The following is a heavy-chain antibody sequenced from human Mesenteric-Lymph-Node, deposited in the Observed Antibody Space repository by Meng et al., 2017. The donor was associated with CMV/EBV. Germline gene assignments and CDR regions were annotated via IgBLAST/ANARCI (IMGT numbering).Heavy chain of an antibody. J-gene: IGHJ4*02. CDR2: IYPGDSDT. D-gene: IGHD6-13*01. CDR3: ARQAAAGTGPDY. CDR1: GYSFNNYW. Sequence: KVSCKGSGYSFNNYWIGWVRQMPGKGLEWMGVIYPGDSDTRYSPSFQGQVTISADKSISTAYLQWSSLKASDTAMYYCARQAAAGTGPDYWGQGTLVTVSS. V-gene: IGHV5-51*01.